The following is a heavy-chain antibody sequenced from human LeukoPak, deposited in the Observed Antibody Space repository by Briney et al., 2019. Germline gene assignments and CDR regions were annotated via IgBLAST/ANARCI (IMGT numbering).Heavy chain of an antibody. CDR1: GFTFSTYD. Sequence: GGSLRLSCAASGFTFSTYDFHWVRQTTGKGLEWVSATGTAGDTWYSGSVKGRFTISRENAKSSMYLLMNSLRVGDTAVYYCARQNRNGFDYWGQGTLVTVSS. V-gene: IGHV3-13*01. CDR2: TGTAGDT. D-gene: IGHD2-8*01. CDR3: ARQNRNGFDY. J-gene: IGHJ4*02.